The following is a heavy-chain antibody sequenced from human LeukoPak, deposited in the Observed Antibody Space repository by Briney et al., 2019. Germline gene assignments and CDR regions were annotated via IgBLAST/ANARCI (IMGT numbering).Heavy chain of an antibody. J-gene: IGHJ4*02. CDR1: GYKFTGNY. Sequence: ASVKVSCKASGYKFTGNYIHWIRQAPGQGPEWMGRINPDTGGPNYARTFQGRVTMTRVTSITTAYMELTGLASDDTAICYCATGVYSKPFDFWGQGTLITVS. CDR2: INPDTGGP. V-gene: IGHV1-2*02. D-gene: IGHD4-11*01. CDR3: ATGVYSKPFDF.